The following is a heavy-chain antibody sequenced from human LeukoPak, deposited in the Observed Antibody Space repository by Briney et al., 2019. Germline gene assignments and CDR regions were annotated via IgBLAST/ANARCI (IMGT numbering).Heavy chain of an antibody. D-gene: IGHD6-6*01. J-gene: IGHJ4*02. CDR2: INHSGST. Sequence: SETLSLTCAVYGGSFSGYYWSWIRQPPGKGLEWIGEINHSGSTNYNPSLKSQVTISVDTSKNQFSLKLSSVTAADTAVYYCARGSSSSGRDYDYWGQGTLVTVSS. V-gene: IGHV4-34*01. CDR1: GGSFSGYY. CDR3: ARGSSSSGRDYDY.